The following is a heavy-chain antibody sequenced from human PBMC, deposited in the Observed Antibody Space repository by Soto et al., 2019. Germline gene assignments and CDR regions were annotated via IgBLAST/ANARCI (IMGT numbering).Heavy chain of an antibody. V-gene: IGHV3-30*04. CDR2: ISYDGSNK. Sequence: GGSLRLSCAASGFTFSSYAIHWVRQAPGKXLEWVTVISYDGSNKYYADSVKGRFTISRDNSKDTLYLQMNSLRAEDTAVYYCARTVIPAAIFYYYYRMDVWGQGTTVTVSS. CDR3: ARTVIPAAIFYYYYRMDV. D-gene: IGHD2-2*01. J-gene: IGHJ6*02. CDR1: GFTFSSYA.